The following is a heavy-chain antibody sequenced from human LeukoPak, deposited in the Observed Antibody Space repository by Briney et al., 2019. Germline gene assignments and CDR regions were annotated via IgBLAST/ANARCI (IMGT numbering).Heavy chain of an antibody. V-gene: IGHV3-53*01. CDR1: GFTVSTNY. D-gene: IGHD3-9*01. J-gene: IGHJ5*02. Sequence: PGGSLRLSCAASGFTVSTNYMGWVRQAPGKGLEWVSVLYSGGSTYYPDSVKGRFTISRDNSQNTLYLQMNSLRAEDTAVYYCAKMAYDILTGYYNLPENWFDPWGQGTLVTVSS. CDR2: LYSGGST. CDR3: AKMAYDILTGYYNLPENWFDP.